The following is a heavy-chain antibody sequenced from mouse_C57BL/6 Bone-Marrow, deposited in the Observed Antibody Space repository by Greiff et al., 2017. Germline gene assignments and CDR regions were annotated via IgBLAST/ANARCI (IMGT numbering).Heavy chain of an antibody. V-gene: IGHV1-69*01. D-gene: IGHD2-4*01. CDR3: ARGENYDETGFDY. J-gene: IGHJ2*01. CDR1: GYTFTSYW. CDR2: IDPSASST. Sequence: QVQLQQPGAELVMPGASVKLSCTASGYTFTSYWMHWVQQRPGQGLEWIGEIDPSASSTYYNQKFKGKCTLTVDKSSSTADMQLRSLRSEDDAVYYCARGENYDETGFDYWGQGTTLTVSS.